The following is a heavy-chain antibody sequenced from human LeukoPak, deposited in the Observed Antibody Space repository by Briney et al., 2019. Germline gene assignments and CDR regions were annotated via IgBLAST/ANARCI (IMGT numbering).Heavy chain of an antibody. CDR3: ARDRDCSSTSCYLDLYYGMDV. CDR2: FSAYIGNT. CDR1: RYTFTSYG. D-gene: IGHD2-2*01. Sequence: ASVKVSCKPSRYTFTSYGISWVRETPGQGLGWRGWFSAYIGNTNYAQKLQGRVTMTTDTSTSTGYMELRSLRSDDTAVYYCARDRDCSSTSCYLDLYYGMDVWGQGTTVTVSS. V-gene: IGHV1-18*01. J-gene: IGHJ6*02.